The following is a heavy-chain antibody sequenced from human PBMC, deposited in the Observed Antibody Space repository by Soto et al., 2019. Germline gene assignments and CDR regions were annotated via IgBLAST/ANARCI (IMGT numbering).Heavy chain of an antibody. J-gene: IGHJ6*02. V-gene: IGHV5-51*01. D-gene: IGHD6-13*01. CDR3: ARWGLAAPGTGYLTPGYYHYVMDV. CDR2: IYPGDSDT. Sequence: PGESLKISCKGSGSSFTSYWIGWVRQMPGKGLEWMGIIYPGDSDTRYSPSFQGQVTISADKSISTAYLQWSSLKASDTAMYYCARWGLAAPGTGYLTPGYYHYVMDVWGQGTTVTVSS. CDR1: GSSFTSYW.